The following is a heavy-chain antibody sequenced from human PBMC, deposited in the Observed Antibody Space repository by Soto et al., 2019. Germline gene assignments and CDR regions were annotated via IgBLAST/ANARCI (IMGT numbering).Heavy chain of an antibody. CDR2: ITPSDGSR. D-gene: IGHD1-26*01. V-gene: IGHV1-46*01. CDR1: GYTFTSYY. CDR3: ARALPRYIVGLMMDFDY. Sequence: QVQLVQSGAEVRKPGASVKVSCKASGYTFTSYYLHWVRQAPGQGLEWMGMITPSDGSRTYAQECQGRVTLTRDTSTSTVYMDMSSLRSEDTAVYYCARALPRYIVGLMMDFDYWGQGTLVTVSS. J-gene: IGHJ4*02.